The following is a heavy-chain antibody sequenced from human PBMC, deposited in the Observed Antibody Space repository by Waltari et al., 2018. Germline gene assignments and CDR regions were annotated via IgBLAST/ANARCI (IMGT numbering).Heavy chain of an antibody. Sequence: QVQLVESGGGVVQTGGSLRLSCSASGFPFSSYCLHSVVQGLGKRLEWVAFIRYVGSNKYYADSVKGRFTISRDNSKNTLYLQMNSLRAEDTAVYYCAKGGITIFGVVISDAFDIWGQGTMVTVSS. V-gene: IGHV3-30*02. CDR3: AKGGITIFGVVISDAFDI. CDR2: IRYVGSNK. CDR1: GFPFSSYC. J-gene: IGHJ3*02. D-gene: IGHD3-3*01.